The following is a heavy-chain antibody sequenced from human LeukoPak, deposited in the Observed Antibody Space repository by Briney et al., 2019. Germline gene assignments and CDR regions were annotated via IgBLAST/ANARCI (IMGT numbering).Heavy chain of an antibody. J-gene: IGHJ4*02. CDR3: ARGLDSSYFDY. CDR2: MNPNNGNT. D-gene: IGHD3-22*01. V-gene: IGHV1-8*01. CDR1: GYTFTSYD. Sequence: ASVKVSCKASGYTFTSYDFNWVRQATGQGLEWMGWMNPNNGNTGYAQKFQGRVTMTRNTSISTAYMELSSLRSEDTAVYYCARGLDSSYFDYWGQGTLVTVSS.